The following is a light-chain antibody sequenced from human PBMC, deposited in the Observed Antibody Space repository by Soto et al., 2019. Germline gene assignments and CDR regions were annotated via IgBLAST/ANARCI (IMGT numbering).Light chain of an antibody. J-gene: IGKJ1*01. CDR2: KAS. V-gene: IGKV1-5*03. CDR3: QRYNSYSEA. CDR1: QTISSW. Sequence: DIQMTQSPSTLSGSVGDRVTITCRASQTISSWLAWYQQKPGKAPKLLIYKASTLKSGVPSRFSGSGSGTEFTLTTSSLQPDDFATYYCQRYNSYSEAFGQGTKVDIX.